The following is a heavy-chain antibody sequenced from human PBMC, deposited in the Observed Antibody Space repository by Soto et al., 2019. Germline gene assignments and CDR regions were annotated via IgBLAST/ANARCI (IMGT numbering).Heavy chain of an antibody. CDR1: GFSLSTSGVG. J-gene: IGHJ4*02. Sequence: QITLKESGPPLVKPTQTLTLTCTFSGFSLSTSGVGVGWIRQPPGKALEWLALIYWDDDKRYSPSLKSRLTITKDTSKNQVVLTMTNMDPVDTATYYCAHRLGPLGGSYKEGAFDYWGQGTLVTVSS. CDR3: AHRLGPLGGSYKEGAFDY. D-gene: IGHD1-26*01. V-gene: IGHV2-5*02. CDR2: IYWDDDK.